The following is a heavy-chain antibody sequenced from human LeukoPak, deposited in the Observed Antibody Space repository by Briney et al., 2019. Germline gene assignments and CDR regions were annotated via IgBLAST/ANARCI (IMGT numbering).Heavy chain of an antibody. D-gene: IGHD5-18*01. V-gene: IGHV3-7*03. CDR3: ASYSYGLVGAFDI. J-gene: IGHJ3*02. Sequence: GGSLRLSCAASGFTFSSYWMSWVRQAPGKGLEWVANIKQDGSEKYYVDSVKGRFTISRDNAKNSLYLQMNSLRPEDTAVYYCASYSYGLVGAFDIWGQGTMVTVSS. CDR1: GFTFSSYW. CDR2: IKQDGSEK.